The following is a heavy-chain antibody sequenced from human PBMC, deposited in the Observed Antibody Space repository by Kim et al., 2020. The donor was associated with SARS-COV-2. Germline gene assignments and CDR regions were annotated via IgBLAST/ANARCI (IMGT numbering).Heavy chain of an antibody. CDR3: ASLWANDYGDYLDY. CDR1: GGSFSGYY. Sequence: SETLSLTCAVYGGSFSGYYWSWIRQPPGKGLEWIGEINHSGSTNYNPSLKSRVTISVDTSKNQFSLKLSSVTAADTAVYYCASLWANDYGDYLDYWGQGTLVTVSS. V-gene: IGHV4-34*01. CDR2: INHSGST. D-gene: IGHD4-17*01. J-gene: IGHJ4*02.